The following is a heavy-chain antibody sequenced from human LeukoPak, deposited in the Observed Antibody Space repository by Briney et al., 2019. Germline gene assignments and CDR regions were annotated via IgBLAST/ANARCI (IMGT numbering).Heavy chain of an antibody. J-gene: IGHJ6*02. V-gene: IGHV3-64*01. CDR2: ISSNGGST. D-gene: IGHD2-15*01. CDR1: GFTLSSYA. Sequence: PGGSLRLSCAASGFTLSSYAMHWVRQAPGKGLEYVSAISSNGGSTYYANSVKGRFTISRDNSKNTLYLQMGGLRAEDMAVYYCARADPDIVVVDYGMDVWGQGTTVTVSS. CDR3: ARADPDIVVVDYGMDV.